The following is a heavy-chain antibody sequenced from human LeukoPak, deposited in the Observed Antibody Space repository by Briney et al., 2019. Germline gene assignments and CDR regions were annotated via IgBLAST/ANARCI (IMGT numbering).Heavy chain of an antibody. D-gene: IGHD3-9*01. J-gene: IGHJ4*02. V-gene: IGHV3-30-3*01. CDR1: GFTFSSYA. Sequence: GGSLRLSCAASGFTFSSYAMHWVRQAPGKGLEWVAVISYDGSNKYYVDSVKGRFTISRDNSKNTLYLQMNSLRAEDTAVYYCARDRRNYDILTGYYLDYWGQGTLVTVSS. CDR2: ISYDGSNK. CDR3: ARDRRNYDILTGYYLDY.